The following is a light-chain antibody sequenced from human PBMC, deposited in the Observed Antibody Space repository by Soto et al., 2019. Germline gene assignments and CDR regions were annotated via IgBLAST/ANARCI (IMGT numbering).Light chain of an antibody. V-gene: IGKV1-13*02. CDR2: DAS. J-gene: IGKJ4*01. CDR3: RHFKSYPLI. CDR1: QGISSA. Sequence: AIQLTQSPSSLSASVGDRVTITCRASQGISSALAWYQQKPGRAPHLLIYDASSLQSGVPSRFSGSGSGTDFTLTISSLQHEDFATFYCRHFKSYPLIFGGGTKVEIK.